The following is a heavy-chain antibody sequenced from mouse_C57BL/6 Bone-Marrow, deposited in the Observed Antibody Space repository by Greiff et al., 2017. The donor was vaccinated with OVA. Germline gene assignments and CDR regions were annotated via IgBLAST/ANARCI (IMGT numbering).Heavy chain of an antibody. D-gene: IGHD1-3*01. Sequence: QVQLQQPGAELVKPGASVKLSCKASGYTFTSYLMHWVKQRPGQGLEWIGMIHPNSGSTNYNEKFKSKATLTVDKSSSTAYMQLSSLTSEDSAVYYCARSRYHYAMDYWGQGTSVTVSS. CDR2: IHPNSGST. CDR3: ARSRYHYAMDY. V-gene: IGHV1-64*01. CDR1: GYTFTSYL. J-gene: IGHJ4*01.